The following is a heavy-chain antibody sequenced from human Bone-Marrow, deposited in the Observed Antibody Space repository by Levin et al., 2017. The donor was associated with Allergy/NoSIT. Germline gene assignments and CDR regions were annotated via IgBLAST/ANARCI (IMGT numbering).Heavy chain of an antibody. V-gene: IGHV1-2*02. J-gene: IGHJ5*02. CDR3: ARGPSPFYDSSGYDWFDP. D-gene: IGHD3-22*01. Sequence: GESLKISCKASGYTFTGYYMHWVRQAPGQGLEWMGWINPNSGGTNYAQKFQGRVTMTRDTSISTAYMELSRLRSDDTAVYYCARGPSPFYDSSGYDWFDPWGQGTLVTVSS. CDR1: GYTFTGYY. CDR2: INPNSGGT.